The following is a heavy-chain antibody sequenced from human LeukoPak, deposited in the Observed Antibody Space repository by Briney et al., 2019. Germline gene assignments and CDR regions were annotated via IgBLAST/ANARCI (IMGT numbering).Heavy chain of an antibody. J-gene: IGHJ5*02. D-gene: IGHD3-9*01. CDR3: ASDVGALYYDILTGYDRSDGQHTWFDP. CDR2: INPNSGGT. CDR1: GYTFNDYY. V-gene: IGHV1-2*02. Sequence: ASVQVSYMASGYTFNDYYMHWVRQAPGQGLEWIGWINPNSGGTNYAQKSQGRVTMTRDTSISTAYMELSRLRSDDTAVYYCASDVGALYYDILTGYDRSDGQHTWFDPWGQGTLVTVSS.